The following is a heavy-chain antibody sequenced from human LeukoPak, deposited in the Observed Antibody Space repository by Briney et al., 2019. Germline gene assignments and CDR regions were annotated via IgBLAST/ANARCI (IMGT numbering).Heavy chain of an antibody. V-gene: IGHV1-18*01. Sequence: ASVKVSCKASGYTFTSYGISWVRQAPGQGLEWMGWISAYNGNTNDAQKLQGRVTMTTDTSTSTAYMELRSLRSDDTAVYYCARFSLQRSLLWFGEFQNWFDPWGQGTLVTVSS. J-gene: IGHJ5*02. CDR3: ARFSLQRSLLWFGEFQNWFDP. D-gene: IGHD3-10*01. CDR2: ISAYNGNT. CDR1: GYTFTSYG.